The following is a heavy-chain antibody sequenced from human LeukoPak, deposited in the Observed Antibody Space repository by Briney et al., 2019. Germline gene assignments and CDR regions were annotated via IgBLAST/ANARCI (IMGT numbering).Heavy chain of an antibody. D-gene: IGHD2-2*01. CDR2: ISSSSSYI. J-gene: IGHJ4*02. CDR3: ARVVAADHYFDY. CDR1: GFTFSTYS. V-gene: IGHV3-21*01. Sequence: PGGSLRLSCAASGFTFSTYSMNWVRQAPGKGLEWVSSISSSSSYIYYADSVEGRFTISRDNAKNSLYLQMNSLRAEDTAVYYCARVVAADHYFDYWGQGTLVTVSS.